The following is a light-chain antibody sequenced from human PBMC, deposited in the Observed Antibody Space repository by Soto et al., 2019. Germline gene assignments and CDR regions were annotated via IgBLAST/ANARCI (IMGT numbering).Light chain of an antibody. Sequence: DIQMTQSPSTLSASVGDRVTITCRASQSISSWLAWYQQKPGKAPKLLIYDASSLESGVPSRFSGSGSGTEFTLTISSLQPDDFATYYCQQYNSYRLTFXGGTKVDIK. CDR2: DAS. J-gene: IGKJ4*01. CDR1: QSISSW. V-gene: IGKV1-5*01. CDR3: QQYNSYRLT.